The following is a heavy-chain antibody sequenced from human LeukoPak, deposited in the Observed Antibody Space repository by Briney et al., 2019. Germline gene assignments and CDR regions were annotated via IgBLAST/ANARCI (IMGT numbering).Heavy chain of an antibody. J-gene: IGHJ3*02. D-gene: IGHD2-2*01. CDR2: ISGSGGST. Sequence: PGGSLRLSCAASGFTFGSYAMSRVRQAPGKGLEWVSAISGSGGSTYYADSVKGRFTISRDNSKNTLYLQMNSLRAEDTAVYYCAKDIVVVPAPDDAFDIWGQGTMVTVSS. CDR1: GFTFGSYA. V-gene: IGHV3-23*01. CDR3: AKDIVVVPAPDDAFDI.